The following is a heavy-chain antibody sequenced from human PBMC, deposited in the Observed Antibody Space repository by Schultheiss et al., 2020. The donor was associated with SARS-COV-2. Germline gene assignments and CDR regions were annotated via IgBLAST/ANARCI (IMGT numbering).Heavy chain of an antibody. CDR3: ARDGRVPYGMDV. CDR1: GFTFSDYY. CDR2: ISSSSSYI. Sequence: GSLRLSCAAPGFTFSDYYMSWIRQAPGKGLEWVSSISSSSSYIYYADSVKGRFTISRDNAKNSLYLQMNSLRAEDTAVYYCARDGRVPYGMDVWGQGTTVTVSS. V-gene: IGHV3-11*06. J-gene: IGHJ6*02. D-gene: IGHD4/OR15-4a*01.